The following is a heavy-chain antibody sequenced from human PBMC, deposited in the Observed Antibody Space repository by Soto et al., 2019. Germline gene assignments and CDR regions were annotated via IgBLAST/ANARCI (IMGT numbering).Heavy chain of an antibody. CDR2: VSASGDTT. V-gene: IGHV3-23*01. Sequence: EVQLLESGGDLVQPGGSLRLSCAASGLIFSDYRMSWVRQAPGQGLQWVSAVSASGDTTHYADSVKGRFTISRDNSENTLSLQMNSLRAEDTGVSYCAKGDISSYSFMGVWGKGTTVTVSS. D-gene: IGHD2-21*01. CDR1: GLIFSDYR. J-gene: IGHJ6*03. CDR3: AKGDISSYSFMGV.